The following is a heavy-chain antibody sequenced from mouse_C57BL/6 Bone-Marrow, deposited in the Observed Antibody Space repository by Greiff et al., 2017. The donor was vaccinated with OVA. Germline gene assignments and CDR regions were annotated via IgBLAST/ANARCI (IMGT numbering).Heavy chain of an antibody. CDR3: ARGLFDY. CDR2: IDPSDSYT. Sequence: VQLQQPGSELVMPGASVKLSCKASGYTFTSYWMHWVKQRPGQVLEWIGEIDPSDSYTNYNQKFKGKSTLTVDKSSSTAYMQLSSLTSEDSAVYYCARGLFDYWGQGTTLTVSS. CDR1: GYTFTSYW. J-gene: IGHJ2*01. V-gene: IGHV1-69*01.